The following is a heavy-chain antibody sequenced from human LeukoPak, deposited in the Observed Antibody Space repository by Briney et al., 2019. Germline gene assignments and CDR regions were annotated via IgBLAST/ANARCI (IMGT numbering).Heavy chain of an antibody. V-gene: IGHV3-72*01. CDR1: GFTFIDHY. J-gene: IGHJ4*02. CDR2: IRNKASSYTT. Sequence: GGSLRLSCAASGFTFIDHYMDWVCQAAGKGLEWVGRIRNKASSYTTEYAASVRGRFTISRDDSKTSLFLQINSLKTEDTAVYYCARGLGETTGALDYWGQGTLVTVSS. CDR3: ARGLGETTGALDY. D-gene: IGHD1-26*01.